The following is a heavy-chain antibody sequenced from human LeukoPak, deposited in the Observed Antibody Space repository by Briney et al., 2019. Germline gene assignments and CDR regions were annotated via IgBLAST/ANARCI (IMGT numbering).Heavy chain of an antibody. V-gene: IGHV3-20*04. Sequence: GGSLRLSCAASGFTFSTYGMSWVRQAPGKGLEWVSGINWNGGSTGYADSVQGRFTISRDNAKNSLYLQMNSLRAEDTAFYYCARDLSYDSRGYYFDYWGQGTLVTVSS. CDR1: GFTFSTYG. D-gene: IGHD3-22*01. CDR3: ARDLSYDSRGYYFDY. CDR2: INWNGGST. J-gene: IGHJ4*02.